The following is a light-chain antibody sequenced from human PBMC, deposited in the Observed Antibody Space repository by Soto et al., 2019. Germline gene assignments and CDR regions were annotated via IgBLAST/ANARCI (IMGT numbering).Light chain of an antibody. J-gene: IGLJ2*01. CDR2: EVT. CDR1: SSAIGIYDR. CDR3: SSYTSSNTVL. Sequence: QSVLTQPPSVSGSPGQSVTISCTGTSSAIGIYDRVSWYQQTPGTAPKLMIYEVTNRPSGVPDRFSGSKSGTTASLTISGLQAEDEAGYYCSSYTSSNTVLFGGGTKVTVL. V-gene: IGLV2-18*02.